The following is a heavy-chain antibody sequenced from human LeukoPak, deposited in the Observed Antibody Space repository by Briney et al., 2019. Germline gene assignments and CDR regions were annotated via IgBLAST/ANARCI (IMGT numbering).Heavy chain of an antibody. Sequence: GGSLRLSCAASGFTFSSHAMSWVRQAPGKGLEWVSTITGSGGTTKYADSVKGRFTISRDNSKNTLNLQMNSLRAEDTAIFYCAKDLSPESNRLSPFDYWGQGTLVTVSS. CDR1: GFTFSSHA. CDR3: AKDLSPESNRLSPFDY. J-gene: IGHJ4*02. V-gene: IGHV3-23*01. CDR2: ITGSGGTT. D-gene: IGHD3-16*02.